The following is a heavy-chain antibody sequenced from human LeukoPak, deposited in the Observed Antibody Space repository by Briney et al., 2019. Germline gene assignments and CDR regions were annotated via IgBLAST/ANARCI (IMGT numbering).Heavy chain of an antibody. Sequence: GGSLRLSCIASGFTFSTYWMHWVRQARGKGLVWVPRINTDGSSTTYADSVKGRFTISRDNAKNTLYLQMNNLRAEDTAVYYCARDRSRSIDYWGQGTLVTVSS. V-gene: IGHV3-74*01. CDR3: ARDRSRSIDY. CDR2: INTDGSST. J-gene: IGHJ4*02. D-gene: IGHD6-6*01. CDR1: GFTFSTYW.